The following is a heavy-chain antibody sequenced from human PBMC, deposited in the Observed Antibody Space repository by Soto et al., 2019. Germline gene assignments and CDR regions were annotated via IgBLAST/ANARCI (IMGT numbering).Heavy chain of an antibody. CDR3: AKDAVAGTGTFDY. CDR1: GFTFDDYA. Sequence: GGSLRLSCAASGFTFDDYAMHWVRQAPGKGLEWVSGISWNSGSIGYADSVKGRFTISRDNAKNSLYLQMNSLRAEDTALYYCAKDAVAGTGTFDYWGQGTLVTVSS. D-gene: IGHD6-19*01. CDR2: ISWNSGSI. J-gene: IGHJ4*02. V-gene: IGHV3-9*01.